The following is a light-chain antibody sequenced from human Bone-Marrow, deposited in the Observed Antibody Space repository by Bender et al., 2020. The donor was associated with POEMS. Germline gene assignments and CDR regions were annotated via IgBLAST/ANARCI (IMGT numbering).Light chain of an antibody. J-gene: IGLJ3*02. CDR2: DDS. CDR3: QVWHTGSDPWV. V-gene: IGLV3-21*02. CDR1: NIGSKS. Sequence: SYVLTQPPSVSVAPGQTATITCGGNNIGSKSVHWYQQKPGQAPVLVVYDDSDRPSGIPERFSGSNSANTATLTISRVEAGDEADYSCQVWHTGSDPWVFGGGTKLTVL.